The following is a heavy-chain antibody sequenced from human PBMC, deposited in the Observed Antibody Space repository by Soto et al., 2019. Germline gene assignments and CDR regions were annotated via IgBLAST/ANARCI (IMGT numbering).Heavy chain of an antibody. D-gene: IGHD3-10*01. CDR1: GGSISGINW. V-gene: IGHV4-4*02. CDR3: SRFGGGMAV. CDR2: IYHSGST. J-gene: IGHJ6*02. Sequence: QVQLQESGPGLVKPSGTLSLTCAVSGGSISGINWWYWVRQPPGKGLEWIGEIYHSGSTHYNPSLKHRVTISVDRSKTQFSLKLSSVTAAAAAVDYCSRFGGGMAVWGQGTTVTVSS.